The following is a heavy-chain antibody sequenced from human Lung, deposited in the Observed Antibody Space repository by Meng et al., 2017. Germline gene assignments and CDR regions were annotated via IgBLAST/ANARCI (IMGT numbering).Heavy chain of an antibody. Sequence: QVELQLWGPGLLQPLNTLAPRCVVSGGSFSYYYWRWTRQPPGKGLEWIGESNHSGSTNYNPSRESRATISVDTSQNNLSRKLSSVTAADSALYYCARGPTTMAHDFDYWGQGTLVTVPS. CDR2: SNHSGST. D-gene: IGHD4-11*01. V-gene: IGHV4-34*01. J-gene: IGHJ4*02. CDR3: ARGPTTMAHDFDY. CDR1: GGSFSYYY.